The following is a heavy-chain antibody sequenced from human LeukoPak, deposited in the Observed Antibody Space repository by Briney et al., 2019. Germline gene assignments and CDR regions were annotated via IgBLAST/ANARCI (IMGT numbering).Heavy chain of an antibody. Sequence: PSETLSLTCTVSGGPISYSDFYWGWIRQPPGKGLEWIGSIHYTGSTYYNPSLKSRVTISVDTSKNQLSLKLTSVNAAGTAFYYCTRHTRSGYSYGYEDWGQGTLVTVSS. CDR2: IHYTGST. D-gene: IGHD5-18*01. V-gene: IGHV4-39*01. CDR1: GGPISYSDFY. CDR3: TRHTRSGYSYGYED. J-gene: IGHJ4*02.